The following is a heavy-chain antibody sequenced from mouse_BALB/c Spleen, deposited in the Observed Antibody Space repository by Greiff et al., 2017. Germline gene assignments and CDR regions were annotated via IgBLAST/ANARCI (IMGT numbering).Heavy chain of an antibody. Sequence: EVKLMESGGGLVQPGGSLKLSCAASGFTFSSYGMSWVRQTPDKRLELVATINSNGGSTYYPDSVKGRFTISRDNAKNTLYLQMSSLKSEDTAMYYCARQVYYWYFDVWGAGTLVTVS. J-gene: IGHJ1*01. D-gene: IGHD1-1*01. CDR3: ARQVYYWYFDV. CDR2: INSNGGST. V-gene: IGHV5-6-3*01. CDR1: GFTFSSYG.